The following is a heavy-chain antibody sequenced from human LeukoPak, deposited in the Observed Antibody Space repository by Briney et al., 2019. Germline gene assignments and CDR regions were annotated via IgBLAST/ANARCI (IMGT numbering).Heavy chain of an antibody. V-gene: IGHV4-39*07. J-gene: IGHJ4*02. CDR1: GGSISSSSYY. CDR3: ARGTVLEEPYSSSLGY. CDR2: INHSGST. D-gene: IGHD6-6*01. Sequence: PSETLSLTCTVSGGSISSSSYYWGWIRQPPGKGLEWIGEINHSGSTNYNPSLKSRVTISVDTSKNQFSLKLSSVTAADTAVYYCARGTVLEEPYSSSLGYWGQGTLVTVSS.